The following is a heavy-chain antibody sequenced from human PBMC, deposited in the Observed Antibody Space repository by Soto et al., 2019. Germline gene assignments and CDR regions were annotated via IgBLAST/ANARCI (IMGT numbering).Heavy chain of an antibody. CDR2: ISNDGSDK. V-gene: IGHV3-30*18. Sequence: QVQLVESGGGVVQPGRSLRLSCAASGFTFNNYGMHWVRQAPGKGLEWVATISNDGSDKYYADSVKGRLTISRGNSKNTVYLQMNSLRAEDTALYYCAKDQGIAASHGVDWGQGTRVTVSS. D-gene: IGHD6-13*01. CDR3: AKDQGIAASHGVD. J-gene: IGHJ3*01. CDR1: GFTFNNYG.